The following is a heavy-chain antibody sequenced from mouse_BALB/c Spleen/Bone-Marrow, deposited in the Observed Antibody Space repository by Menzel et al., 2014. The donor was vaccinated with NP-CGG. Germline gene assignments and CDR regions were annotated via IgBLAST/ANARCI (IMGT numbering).Heavy chain of an antibody. CDR2: ISSGSSTI. J-gene: IGHJ3*01. CDR3: ARGITTGFAY. V-gene: IGHV5-17*02. D-gene: IGHD2-4*01. CDR1: GFTFSSFG. Sequence: LMESGGGLVQPGGSRKLSCAASGFTFSSFGMHWVRQAPEKGLEWVAYISSGSSTIYYADTVKGRFTISRDNPKNTLFLQMTSLRSEDTAMYYCARGITTGFAYWGQGTLVTVSA.